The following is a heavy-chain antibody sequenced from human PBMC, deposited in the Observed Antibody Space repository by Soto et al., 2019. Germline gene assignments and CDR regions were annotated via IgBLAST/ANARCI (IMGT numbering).Heavy chain of an antibody. J-gene: IGHJ4*02. D-gene: IGHD1-26*01. CDR1: GGSLSGYY. V-gene: IGHV4-34*01. CDR2: FNHSGDT. Sequence: PSETLSLTCAVYGGSLSGYYWSWIRQPPGKALEWIGEFNHSGDTNYNPSLKSRVTISADTSKNQVFLNLSSVTAADTAMYYCARHHVRGRTIAGAAEFWGQGXLVTVYS. CDR3: ARHHVRGRTIAGAAEF.